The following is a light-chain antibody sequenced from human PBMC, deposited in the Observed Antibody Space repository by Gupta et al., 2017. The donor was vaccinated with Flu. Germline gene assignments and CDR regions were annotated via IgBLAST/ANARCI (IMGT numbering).Light chain of an antibody. CDR3: GAYADGRYV. Sequence: GTSGDGGGYNYVSWDQQHPGKAPKLIIYEVSRRPSGVPVRVSASKSGSTASMTVSGLQAEDEADYDCGAYADGRYVFGTGTKVTVL. V-gene: IGLV2-8*01. CDR1: SGDGGGYNY. J-gene: IGLJ1*01. CDR2: EVS.